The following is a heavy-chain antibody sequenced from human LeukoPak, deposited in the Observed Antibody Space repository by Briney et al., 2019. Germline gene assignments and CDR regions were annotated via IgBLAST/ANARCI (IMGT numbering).Heavy chain of an antibody. Sequence: SATLSLTFAVYGGSFSCHYWTWIRPPPGKGLEWIGDINQSGGTNYNPSLKSRLTIPVDTSKNQFSLNLKSMTAADTALYYCARAGDSYNWFDPWGQGTLVTVSS. CDR1: GGSFSCHY. CDR2: INQSGGT. D-gene: IGHD2-21*01. V-gene: IGHV4-34*01. CDR3: ARAGDSYNWFDP. J-gene: IGHJ5*02.